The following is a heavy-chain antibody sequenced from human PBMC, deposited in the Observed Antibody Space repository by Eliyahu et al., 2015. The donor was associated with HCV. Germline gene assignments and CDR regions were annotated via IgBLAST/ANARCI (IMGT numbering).Heavy chain of an antibody. CDR3: ARDLVVTAMLAPYGMDV. CDR1: GFTFSSYW. CDR2: INSDGSST. J-gene: IGHJ6*02. Sequence: EVQLVESGGGLVQPGGSLRLSCAASGFTFSSYWMHWVRQAPGKGLVWVSRINSDGSSTSYADSVKGRFTISRDNAKNTLYLQMNSLRAEDTAVYYCARDLVVTAMLAPYGMDVWGQGTTVTVSS. V-gene: IGHV3-74*01. D-gene: IGHD2-21*02.